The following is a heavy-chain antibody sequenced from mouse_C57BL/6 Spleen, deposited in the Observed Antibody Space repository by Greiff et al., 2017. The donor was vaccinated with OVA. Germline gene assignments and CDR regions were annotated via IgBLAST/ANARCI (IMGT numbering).Heavy chain of an antibody. J-gene: IGHJ2*01. CDR3: ARWSIVTYYFDY. Sequence: QVQLQQPGAELVRPGSSVKLSCKASGYTFTSYWMHWVKQRPIQGLEWIGNIDPSDSETHYNQKFKDKATLTVDRSSSTAYMQLSSLTSEDSAVYYCARWSIVTYYFDYWGQGTTLTVSS. CDR1: GYTFTSYW. D-gene: IGHD2-5*01. CDR2: IDPSDSET. V-gene: IGHV1-52*01.